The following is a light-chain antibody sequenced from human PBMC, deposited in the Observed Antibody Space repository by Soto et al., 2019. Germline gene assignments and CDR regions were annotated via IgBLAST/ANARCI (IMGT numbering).Light chain of an antibody. Sequence: QSVLTQPASVSGSPGQSITISCTGTSSDVGGYNSVSWYQQHPGKAPKLMIYDVTNRPSGVSNRFSGSKSVNTASLTISGLQAEDEADYYCSSYTSSSTVLFGGGTQLTVL. V-gene: IGLV2-14*03. CDR1: SSDVGGYNS. CDR2: DVT. J-gene: IGLJ2*01. CDR3: SSYTSSSTVL.